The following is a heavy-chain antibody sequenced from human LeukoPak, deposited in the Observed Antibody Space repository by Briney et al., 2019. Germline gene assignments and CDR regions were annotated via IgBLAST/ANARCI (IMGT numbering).Heavy chain of an antibody. V-gene: IGHV3-30-3*01. CDR1: GFTFSSYA. D-gene: IGHD4-23*01. J-gene: IGHJ4*02. Sequence: GGSLRLSCAASGFTFSSYAMHWVRQAPGKGLEWVAVISYDGSNKYYADSVKGRFTISRGNSKNTLYLQMNSLRAEDTAVYYCARDFLTTVGPFDYWGQGTLVTVSS. CDR2: ISYDGSNK. CDR3: ARDFLTTVGPFDY.